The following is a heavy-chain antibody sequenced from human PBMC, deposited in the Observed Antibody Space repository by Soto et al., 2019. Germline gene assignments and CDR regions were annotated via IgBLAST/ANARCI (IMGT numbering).Heavy chain of an antibody. J-gene: IGHJ4*02. CDR3: APYGDYRRRVGY. D-gene: IGHD4-17*01. CDR2: IYHSGST. CDR1: GGSISGSNW. Sequence: QLQLQESGPGLVKPSGTLSLTCAVSGGSISGSNWWSWVRQPPGKGLEWIGEIYHSGSTNYNPSLKSRDTLSVDKTKNQFSLTLSSVTAADAAVYYCAPYGDYRRRVGYWGQGTMVTVSS. V-gene: IGHV4-4*02.